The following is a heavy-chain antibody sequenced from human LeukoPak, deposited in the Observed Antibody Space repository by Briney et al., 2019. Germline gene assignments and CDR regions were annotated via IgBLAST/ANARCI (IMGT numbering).Heavy chain of an antibody. CDR2: IYYSRST. CDR1: CGSVSSGSYY. Sequence: SETLSLTCTVSCGSVSSGSYYWGWLRQPRGKGREWIGYIYYSRSTNYNPSLKSRVTISVDTSKNQFSLKLSSVTAADTAVYYCARWQLLDYFDYWGQRTLVTVSS. D-gene: IGHD1-26*01. CDR3: ARWQLLDYFDY. V-gene: IGHV4-61*01. J-gene: IGHJ4*02.